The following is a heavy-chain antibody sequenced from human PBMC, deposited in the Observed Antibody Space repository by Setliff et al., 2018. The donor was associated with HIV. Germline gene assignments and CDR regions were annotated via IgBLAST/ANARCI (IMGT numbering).Heavy chain of an antibody. D-gene: IGHD4-17*01. CDR2: IYFSGST. V-gene: IGHV4-39*01. CDR3: ARHRSYGDYDPNWFDP. Sequence: KPSETLSLTCTVSGGSLSTSSFYWGWIRQPPGKRLQWIGSIYFSGSTYYNPSLKSRVTISVDTSKNQFSLKLRSVTAADTGIYYCARHRSYGDYDPNWFDPWGQGTLVTVSS. CDR1: GGSLSTSSFY. J-gene: IGHJ5*02.